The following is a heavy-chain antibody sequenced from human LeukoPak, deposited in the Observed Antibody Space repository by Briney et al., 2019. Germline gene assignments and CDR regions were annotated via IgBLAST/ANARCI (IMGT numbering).Heavy chain of an antibody. Sequence: PGGSLRLSCAASGFTFSGYAMSWVRQAPGKGLEWVSGISGSGGSPSYADSVKGRFTISRDNSKNTLYLQMNSLRAEDTAMYYCAKRRGEVPTASLDHWGQGTLVTVSS. CDR3: AKRRGEVPTASLDH. J-gene: IGHJ4*02. D-gene: IGHD2-2*01. V-gene: IGHV3-23*01. CDR2: ISGSGGSP. CDR1: GFTFSGYA.